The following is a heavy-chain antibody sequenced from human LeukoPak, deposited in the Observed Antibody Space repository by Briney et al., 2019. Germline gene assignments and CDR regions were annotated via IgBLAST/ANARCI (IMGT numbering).Heavy chain of an antibody. V-gene: IGHV1-46*01. CDR2: INPSGGST. Sequence: GASVKVSCKASGYTFISYGISWVRQAPGQGLEWMGIINPSGGSTSYAQKFQGRVTMTRDTSTSTVYMELSSLRSEDTAVYYCARTAGHTFDYWGQGTLVTVSS. CDR1: GYTFISYG. CDR3: ARTAGHTFDY. D-gene: IGHD6-13*01. J-gene: IGHJ4*02.